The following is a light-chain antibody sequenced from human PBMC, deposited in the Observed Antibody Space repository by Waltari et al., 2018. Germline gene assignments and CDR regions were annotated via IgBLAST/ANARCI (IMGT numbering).Light chain of an antibody. CDR1: TSNIGRNY. V-gene: IGLV1-47*01. Sequence: QSVLTQPPSASGNPGQRVTIPCSGSTSNIGRNYVYWYQQFPGTAPKLLVYRNNERPSGVPDRISGSKSGTSASLAISGLRSEDEADYYCATWDGSLTAWVFGGGTKVTVL. J-gene: IGLJ3*02. CDR2: RNN. CDR3: ATWDGSLTAWV.